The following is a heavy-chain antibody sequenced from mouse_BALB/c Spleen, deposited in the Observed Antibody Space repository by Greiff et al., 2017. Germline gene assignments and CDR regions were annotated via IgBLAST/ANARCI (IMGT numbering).Heavy chain of an antibody. CDR1: GFSLTDYG. V-gene: IGHV2-6-5*01. J-gene: IGHJ2*01. CDR2: IWGGGST. D-gene: IGHD1-1*01. Sequence: VMLVESGPGLVAPSQSLSLTCTVSGFSLTDYGVSWIRQPPGKGLEWLGVIWGGGSTYYNSALKTRLSISKDNSKSQVFLKMNSLQTDDTAMYYGAELRYYDGSSLDDWGEGTTLTVSS. CDR3: AELRYYDGSSLDD.